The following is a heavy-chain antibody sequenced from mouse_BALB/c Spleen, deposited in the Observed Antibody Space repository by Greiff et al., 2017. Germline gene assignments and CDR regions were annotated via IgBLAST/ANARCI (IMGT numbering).Heavy chain of an antibody. CDR1: GFSLTSYG. D-gene: IGHD2-2*01. CDR2: IWAGGST. V-gene: IGHV2-9*02. Sequence: QVQLKESGPGLVAPSQSLSFTCTVSGFSLTSYGVHWVRQPPGKGLEWLGVIWAGGSTNYNSALLSRLSISKDNSKSQVLLKMNSLQSDDTAMYYCARDRTTKVTAVYAMDYWGQGTSVTVSS. J-gene: IGHJ4*01. CDR3: ARDRTTKVTAVYAMDY.